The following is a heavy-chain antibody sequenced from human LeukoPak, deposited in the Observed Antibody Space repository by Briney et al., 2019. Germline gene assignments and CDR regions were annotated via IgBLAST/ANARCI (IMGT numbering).Heavy chain of an antibody. CDR1: GFTFSSYA. V-gene: IGHV3-23*01. CDR2: ISGSGGST. Sequence: PGGSLRLSCAASGFTFSSYAMSWVRQAPGKGLEWVSAISGSGGSTYYADSVKGRFTISRDNSKNTLYLQMNSLRAEDTAVYYCAKSVAVCSSISCYQRALGYWGQGTLVTVSS. D-gene: IGHD2-2*01. J-gene: IGHJ4*02. CDR3: AKSVAVCSSISCYQRALGY.